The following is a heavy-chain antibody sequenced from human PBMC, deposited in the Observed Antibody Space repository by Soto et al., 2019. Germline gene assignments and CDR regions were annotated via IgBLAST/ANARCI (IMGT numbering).Heavy chain of an antibody. D-gene: IGHD3-10*01. CDR2: IDKVGTDS. V-gene: IGHV3-74*01. CDR1: EFTFSGRS. J-gene: IGHJ6*03. Sequence: EVQLVESGGGLVQPGGSLRLSCAASEFTFSGRSVHWVRQAPGKGLVWVSGIDKVGTDSTYADSVKGRFTSSRDNAKKTVYLHMSSLRVEDTAVYYCARGWFGPDVWGKGTTVTVSS. CDR3: ARGWFGPDV.